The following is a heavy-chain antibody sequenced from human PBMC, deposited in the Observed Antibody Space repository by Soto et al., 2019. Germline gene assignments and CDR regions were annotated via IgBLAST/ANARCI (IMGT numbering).Heavy chain of an antibody. V-gene: IGHV1-8*01. Sequence: QVQLVQSGAEVKKPGASVKVSCKASGYTFTSYDINWVRQATGQGLEWMGWMNPNSGNTGYAQKCQGRVTMTRNTSISTAYTERSSLRSEGTAVYYGARWPDGYYDYGMDVWGQGTTVTVSS. J-gene: IGHJ6*02. CDR1: GYTFTSYD. CDR2: MNPNSGNT. CDR3: ARWPDGYYDYGMDV.